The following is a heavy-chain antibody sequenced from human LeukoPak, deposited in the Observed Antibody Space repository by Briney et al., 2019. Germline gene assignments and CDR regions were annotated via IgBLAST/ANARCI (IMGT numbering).Heavy chain of an antibody. Sequence: GGSLRLSCAASGFSFSTYGMHWVRQAPGKGLEWVAHIRYDGSNKDYADSAKGRFTISRDNSKNTLILQMNSLRAEDTAVYYCVRDKDGDSTDSDYWGQGTLVTVSS. CDR1: GFSFSTYG. CDR2: IRYDGSNK. V-gene: IGHV3-30*02. CDR3: VRDKDGDSTDSDY. J-gene: IGHJ4*02. D-gene: IGHD4-17*01.